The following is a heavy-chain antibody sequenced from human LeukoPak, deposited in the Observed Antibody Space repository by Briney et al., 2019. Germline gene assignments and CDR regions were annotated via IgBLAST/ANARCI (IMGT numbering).Heavy chain of an antibody. V-gene: IGHV5-51*01. CDR2: IYPGDSDT. Sequence: GESLKISCKGSGYSFTNYWIGWVRQLPGKGLEWMGIIYPGDSDTRYSPSFQGQVTISADKSINTAYLQWSSLKASDTAMYYCARHVPMVRGVPNWFDPWGQGTLVTVSS. CDR1: GYSFTNYW. D-gene: IGHD3-10*01. J-gene: IGHJ5*02. CDR3: ARHVPMVRGVPNWFDP.